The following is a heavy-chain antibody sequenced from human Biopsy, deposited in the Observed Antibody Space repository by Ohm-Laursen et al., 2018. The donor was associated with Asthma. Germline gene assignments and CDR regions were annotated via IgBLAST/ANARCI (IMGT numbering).Heavy chain of an antibody. CDR1: GFTFSSYA. J-gene: IGHJ6*01. Sequence: SLRLSCAASGFTFSSYAMHWVRQAPGKGLEWVAVISYDGSNKYYADSVKGRFTISRDNSKNTLYLQMNSLRAEDTAVYYCARDKPSHIDYYYGMDVWGQGTTVTVP. CDR2: ISYDGSNK. V-gene: IGHV3-30-3*01. CDR3: ARDKPSHIDYYYGMDV.